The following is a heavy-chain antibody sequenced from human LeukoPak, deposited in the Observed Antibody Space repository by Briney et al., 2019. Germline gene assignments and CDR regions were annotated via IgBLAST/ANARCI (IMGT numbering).Heavy chain of an antibody. V-gene: IGHV4-4*07. CDR2: IYSSGRT. CDR3: ARDYSYPDY. J-gene: IGHJ4*02. CDR1: GGSISAYH. D-gene: IGHD5-18*01. Sequence: PSETLSLTCTVSGGSISAYHWSWIRQPAGKGLEWIGRIYSSGRTNYIPSLKSRLTMSVDTSKNQFSLKLNSVTAADTAVYYCARDYSYPDYWGQGTLVTVSS.